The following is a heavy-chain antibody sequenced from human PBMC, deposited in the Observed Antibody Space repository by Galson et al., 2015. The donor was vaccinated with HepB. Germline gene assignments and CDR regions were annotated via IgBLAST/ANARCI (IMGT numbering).Heavy chain of an antibody. CDR2: IYYNGNT. V-gene: IGHV4-39*01. J-gene: IGHJ3*02. CDR3: ARASPDSGNYGLPDAFDI. D-gene: IGHD3-10*01. CDR1: GGSISNSRYY. Sequence: ETLSLTCTVSGGSISNSRYYWGWIRQPPGKGLEWIGHIYYNGNTYYNPSLKSRVTISVDTSKNQFSLKLSSVTAADTTVYYCARASPDSGNYGLPDAFDIWGQGTMATVSS.